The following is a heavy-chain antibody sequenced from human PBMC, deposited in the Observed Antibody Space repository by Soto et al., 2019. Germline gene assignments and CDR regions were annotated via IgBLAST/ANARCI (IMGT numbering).Heavy chain of an antibody. D-gene: IGHD3-10*01. J-gene: IGHJ4*01. Sequence: SETLSLTCTVSGGSTSNGGYYWNWVRQHPGKGLEWIGYIHYSGSTWYNPSLESRVTISVDTSKDQFSLKLRSVTAADTAVYYCARVRGSGSYAAYYFDSWGQGTLVTVSS. CDR3: ARVRGSGSYAAYYFDS. CDR1: GGSTSNGGYY. V-gene: IGHV4-31*03. CDR2: IHYSGST.